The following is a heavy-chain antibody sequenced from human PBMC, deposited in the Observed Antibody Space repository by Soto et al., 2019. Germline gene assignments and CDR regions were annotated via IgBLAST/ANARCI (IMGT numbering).Heavy chain of an antibody. V-gene: IGHV3-23*01. Sequence: TGGSLRLSCAASGFTFSNYAVTWVRQAPGKGLEWVSTISGSGGSTYYADSVKGRFTISRDNSKNTLYLQMNSLRAEDTAVYYCAKDQGSSWYEIDYWGQGTLVTV. J-gene: IGHJ4*02. CDR1: GFTFSNYA. CDR2: ISGSGGST. CDR3: AKDQGSSWYEIDY. D-gene: IGHD6-13*01.